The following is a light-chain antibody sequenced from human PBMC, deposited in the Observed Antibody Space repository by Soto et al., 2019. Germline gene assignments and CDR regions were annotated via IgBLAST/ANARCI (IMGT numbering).Light chain of an antibody. J-gene: IGKJ2*01. CDR3: QQYGSSPPSYT. Sequence: PGARATLSCRASQSVSSSYLAWYQQKPGQAPRLLFYGASSRATGIPDRFSGSGSGTDFTLTINRLEPEDFAVYYCQQYGSSPPSYTFGQGTKLEIK. V-gene: IGKV3-20*01. CDR1: QSVSSSY. CDR2: GAS.